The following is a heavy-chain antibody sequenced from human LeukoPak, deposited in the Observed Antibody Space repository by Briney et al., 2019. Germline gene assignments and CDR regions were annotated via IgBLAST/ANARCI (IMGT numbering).Heavy chain of an antibody. D-gene: IGHD2-15*01. CDR3: AREVDRSFGY. V-gene: IGHV3-7*01. CDR1: GFTFSSFW. Sequence: GGSLRLSCAASGFTFSSFWMSWVRQAPGKGTEWVANINQESNEKYYVDSVRGRFTISRDNAKNSLTPQMNSLRVEDTAVYYCAREVDRSFGYWGQGNLVTVSS. CDR2: INQESNEK. J-gene: IGHJ4*02.